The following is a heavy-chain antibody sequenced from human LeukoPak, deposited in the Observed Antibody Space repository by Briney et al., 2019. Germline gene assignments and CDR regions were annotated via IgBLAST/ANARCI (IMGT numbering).Heavy chain of an antibody. CDR1: GFTFSSYW. CDR2: INTDGSST. J-gene: IGHJ6*02. D-gene: IGHD2-15*01. CDR3: ARGPNHCSGGSCYSEYYYGMDV. V-gene: IGHV3-74*01. Sequence: GGSLRLSCAASGFTFSSYWMHWVRQAPGKGLVWVSRINTDGSSTSYADSVKGRFTISRDNAKNTLYLRMNSLRAEDTAVYYCARGPNHCSGGSCYSEYYYGMDVWGQGTTVTVSS.